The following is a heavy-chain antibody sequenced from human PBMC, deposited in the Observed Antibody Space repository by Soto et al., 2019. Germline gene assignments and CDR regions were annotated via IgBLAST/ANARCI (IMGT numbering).Heavy chain of an antibody. CDR1: GFTFSDHQ. CDR3: ARVVGAPNWFDP. J-gene: IGHJ5*02. V-gene: IGHV3-72*01. Sequence: EVQLVESGGGLVQPGGSLRLSCAASGFTFSDHQMDWVRQAPGKGLEWVGRSRNKANSYTTEYAASVKGRFTISRDDSKNSLDLQMNGLKIEDTAVYYCARVVGAPNWFDPWGQGTLVTVSS. D-gene: IGHD1-26*01. CDR2: SRNKANSYTT.